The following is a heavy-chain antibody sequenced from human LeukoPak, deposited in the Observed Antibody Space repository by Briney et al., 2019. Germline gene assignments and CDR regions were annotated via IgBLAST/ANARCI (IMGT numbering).Heavy chain of an antibody. CDR1: GFTFSSHS. Sequence: GGSLRLSCAASGFTFSSHSLSWVRQAPGKGLEWVSTIRSSGVLYYAASAKGRFTISRDNAKNSLYLQMNSLRVEDTAVFYCARDSSGWSRDYWGQGTLVAVS. J-gene: IGHJ4*02. D-gene: IGHD6-19*01. V-gene: IGHV3-21*06. CDR3: ARDSSGWSRDY. CDR2: IRSSGVL.